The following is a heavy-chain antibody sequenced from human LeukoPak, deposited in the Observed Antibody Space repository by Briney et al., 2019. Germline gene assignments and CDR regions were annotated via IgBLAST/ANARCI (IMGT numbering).Heavy chain of an antibody. CDR3: ARGVGATFDS. CDR1: GGSISSSSYY. CDR2: IYYSGST. Sequence: SETLSLTCTVSGGSISSSSYYWGWIRQPPGKGLEWIGSIYYSGSTYYNPSLKSRVTISVDTSKNQFSLKLSSVTAADTAVYYCARGVGATFDSWGQGTLVTVSS. D-gene: IGHD1-26*01. J-gene: IGHJ4*02. V-gene: IGHV4-39*07.